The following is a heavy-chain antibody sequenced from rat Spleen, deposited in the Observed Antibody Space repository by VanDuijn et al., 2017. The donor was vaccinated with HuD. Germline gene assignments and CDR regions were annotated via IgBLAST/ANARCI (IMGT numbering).Heavy chain of an antibody. CDR1: GFSLTSYN. Sequence: VQLVETGGGLVQPSQTLSLTCTVSGFSLTSYNVHWVRQPIGKGLEWLGVMWTGGNTDYNSALRSRLNIGRDTSKSQVFLKMNSLQSEDMATYYCVREANSPGITFDYWGQGVMVTVSS. CDR3: VREANSPGITFDY. D-gene: IGHD1-4*01. V-gene: IGHV2-30*01. CDR2: MWTGGNT. J-gene: IGHJ2*01.